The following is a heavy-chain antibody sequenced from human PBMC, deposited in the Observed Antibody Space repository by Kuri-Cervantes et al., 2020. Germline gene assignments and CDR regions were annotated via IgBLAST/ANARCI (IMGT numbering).Heavy chain of an antibody. CDR2: ISWDGGST. V-gene: IGHV3-43D*04. J-gene: IGHJ4*02. CDR1: GFTFDDYA. Sequence: GGSLKLSCAASGFTFDDYAMHWVRQAPGKGLEWVSLISWDGGSTYYADSVKGRFTISRDNAKNSLYLQMNSLRAEDTAVYYCARDLGLLGYWGQGTLVTVSS. D-gene: IGHD2/OR15-2a*01. CDR3: ARDLGLLGY.